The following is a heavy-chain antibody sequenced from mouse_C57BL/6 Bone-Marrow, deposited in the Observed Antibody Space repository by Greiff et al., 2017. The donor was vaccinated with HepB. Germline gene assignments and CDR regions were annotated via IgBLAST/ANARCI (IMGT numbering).Heavy chain of an antibody. CDR1: GYTFTDYY. D-gene: IGHD2-1*01. V-gene: IGHV1-19*01. J-gene: IGHJ3*01. CDR3: ARSTMASFAY. CDR2: INPYNGGT. Sequence: EVQRVESGPVLVKPGASVKMSCKASGYTFTDYYMNWVKQSHGKSLEWIGVINPYNGGTSYNQKFKGKATLTVDKSSSTAYMELNSLTSEDSAVYYCARSTMASFAYWGQGTLVTVSA.